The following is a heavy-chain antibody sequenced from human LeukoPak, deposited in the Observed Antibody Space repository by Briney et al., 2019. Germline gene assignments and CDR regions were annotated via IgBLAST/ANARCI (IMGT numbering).Heavy chain of an antibody. V-gene: IGHV1-2*02. CDR2: INPNSGGT. CDR1: GYTFTGYY. J-gene: IGHJ4*02. Sequence: ASVKVSCKASGYTFTGYYMHWVRQAPGQGLEWMGWINPNSGGTNYTQKFQGRVTMTRDTSISTAYMELSRLRSDDTAVYYCARDSGMDYYDSSGYYYVLLRNWGQGTLITVSS. CDR3: ARDSGMDYYDSSGYYYVLLRN. D-gene: IGHD3-22*01.